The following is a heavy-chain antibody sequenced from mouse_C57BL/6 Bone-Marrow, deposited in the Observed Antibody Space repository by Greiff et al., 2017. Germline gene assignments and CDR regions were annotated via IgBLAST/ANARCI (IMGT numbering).Heavy chain of an antibody. Sequence: VQLQQPGAELVRPGSSVKLSCKASGYTFTSYWMHWVKQRPIQGLEWIGNIDPSDSETHYNQKFKDKATLTVDKSSSTAYMQLSSLTSEDSAVYYSARDYYDYSWFAYWGQGTLVTVSA. CDR3: ARDYYDYSWFAY. V-gene: IGHV1-52*01. J-gene: IGHJ3*01. CDR1: GYTFTSYW. CDR2: IDPSDSET. D-gene: IGHD2-4*01.